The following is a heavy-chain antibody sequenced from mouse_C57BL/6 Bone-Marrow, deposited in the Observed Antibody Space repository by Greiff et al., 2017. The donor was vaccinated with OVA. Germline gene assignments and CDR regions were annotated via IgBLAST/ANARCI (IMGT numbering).Heavy chain of an antibody. CDR1: GYTFTSSG. CDR3: ASGNIYWYCDV. D-gene: IGHD2-1*01. J-gene: IGHJ1*03. Sequence: QVQLQQSGAELARPGASVKLSCTASGYTFTSSGIRWVKQRTGQGLEWIGEIYPRSGNTYYPEKFKGKATLTADKSSSTAYMKLRSLTSEDSAVYFCASGNIYWYCDVWGTGTTVTVSS. CDR2: IYPRSGNT. V-gene: IGHV1-81*01.